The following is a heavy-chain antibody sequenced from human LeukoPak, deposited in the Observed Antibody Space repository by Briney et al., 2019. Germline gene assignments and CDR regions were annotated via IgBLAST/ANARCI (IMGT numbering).Heavy chain of an antibody. CDR3: ARNYYDFWSGYYGVLSY. CDR1: GFTFSSYS. D-gene: IGHD3-3*01. Sequence: GGSLRLSCAASGFTFSSYSMNWVRQAPGKGLEWVSSISSSSYIYYADSVKGRFTISRDNAKNSLYLQMNSLRAEDTAVYCCARNYYDFWSGYYGVLSYWGQGTLVTVSS. J-gene: IGHJ4*02. CDR2: ISSSSYI. V-gene: IGHV3-21*01.